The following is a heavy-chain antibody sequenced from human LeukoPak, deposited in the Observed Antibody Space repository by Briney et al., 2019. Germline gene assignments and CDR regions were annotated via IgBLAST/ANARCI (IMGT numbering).Heavy chain of an antibody. Sequence: PSETLSLTCTVSGGSVSSSSYYWSWIRQPPGKGLEWIGEINHSGSTNYNPSLKSRVTISVDTSKNQFSLKLSSVTAADTAVYYCARGGYCSGGSCPSPSYNWFDPWGQGTLVTVSS. CDR3: ARGGYCSGGSCPSPSYNWFDP. J-gene: IGHJ5*02. CDR2: INHSGST. D-gene: IGHD2-15*01. CDR1: GGSVSSSSYY. V-gene: IGHV4-39*07.